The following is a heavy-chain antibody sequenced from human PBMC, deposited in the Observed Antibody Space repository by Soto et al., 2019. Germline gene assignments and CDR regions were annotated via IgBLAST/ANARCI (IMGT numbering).Heavy chain of an antibody. CDR1: GGYVSSTAYY. D-gene: IGHD1-26*01. CDR3: ARGGALRYYFDY. J-gene: IGHJ4*02. V-gene: IGHV4-61*08. Sequence: PSETRSRTCTVSGGYVSSTAYYWSWIRQSPGKILEWIGYRSNSGANYNPSLKSRGTISTDTSKNQLSLKLPPVTVDDPAVYFCARGGALRYYFDYWGQGAPVTVSS. CDR2: RSNSGA.